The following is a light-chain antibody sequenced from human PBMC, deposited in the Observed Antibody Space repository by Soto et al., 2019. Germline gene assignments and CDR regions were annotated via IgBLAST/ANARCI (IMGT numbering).Light chain of an antibody. CDR2: KAS. V-gene: IGKV1-5*03. CDR3: QHYDTYPLT. J-gene: IGKJ4*01. CDR1: QSVSGW. Sequence: DIQMTQSPSTLSASVGDRVTITCRASQSVSGWLAWYQQRPGKAPNLLVSKASSLESGVPSRFSGSGSGTEFTLTISSLPPDDFATYYCQHYDTYPLTFGGGTKVEIK.